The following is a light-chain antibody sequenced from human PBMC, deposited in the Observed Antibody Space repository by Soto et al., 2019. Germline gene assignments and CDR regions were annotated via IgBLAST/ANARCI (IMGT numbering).Light chain of an antibody. J-gene: IGLJ2*01. Sequence: QSALTQPRSVSGSPGQSVTISCTGTSTNVGSYNFVSWYQQHPGKAPKFMIYDVSRRPSGVPDRFSGSRSGNTASLTISWLQAEDEADYYCCSYAGSYTLIFGGGTQLTVL. CDR2: DVS. CDR3: CSYAGSYTLI. V-gene: IGLV2-11*01. CDR1: STNVGSYNF.